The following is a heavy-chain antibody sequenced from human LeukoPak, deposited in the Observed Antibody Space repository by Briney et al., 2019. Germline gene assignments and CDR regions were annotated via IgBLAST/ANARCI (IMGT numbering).Heavy chain of an antibody. J-gene: IGHJ4*02. V-gene: IGHV4-31*03. CDR1: GGSISSGGYY. Sequence: SETLSLTCTVSGGSISSGGYYWSWIRQHPGKGLEWIGYIYYSGSTYYNPSLKSRVTISVDTSKNQFSLKLSSVTAADTAVYYCARGWQQLRFVDGACFDYWGQGTLVTVSS. CDR2: IYYSGST. CDR3: ARGWQQLRFVDGACFDY. D-gene: IGHD6-13*01.